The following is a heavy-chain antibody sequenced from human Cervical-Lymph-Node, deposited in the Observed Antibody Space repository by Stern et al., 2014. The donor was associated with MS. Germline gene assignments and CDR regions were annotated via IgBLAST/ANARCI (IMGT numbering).Heavy chain of an antibody. CDR3: ARGGVIYTQDRNGFDV. J-gene: IGHJ3*01. CDR2: LYHSGST. CDR1: GGSISSGGSS. V-gene: IGHV4-30-2*01. D-gene: IGHD2-21*01. Sequence: QVQLQESGSGQAKPSQTLSLTCAVSGGSISSGGSSWNWIRPPPGQGLEWIGFLYHSGSTYYHPSLKGRAFLSGTTPKNHFPLNVRTVTAADTAVYYCARGGVIYTQDRNGFDVWGQGTMVTVSS.